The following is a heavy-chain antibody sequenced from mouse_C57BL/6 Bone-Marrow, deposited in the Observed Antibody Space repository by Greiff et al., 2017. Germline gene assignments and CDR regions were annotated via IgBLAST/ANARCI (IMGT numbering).Heavy chain of an antibody. CDR1: GYTFTSYW. J-gene: IGHJ4*01. D-gene: IGHD1-1*01. Sequence: VQLQQPGAELVKPGASVKLSCKASGYTFTSYWMHWVKQRPGQGLEWIGMIHPNSGSTNYNEKFKSKATLTVDKSSSTAYMQLSSLTSEDSAVYYCAREGGGFITTVYCAMDYWGQGTSVTVSS. CDR3: AREGGGFITTVYCAMDY. V-gene: IGHV1-64*01. CDR2: IHPNSGST.